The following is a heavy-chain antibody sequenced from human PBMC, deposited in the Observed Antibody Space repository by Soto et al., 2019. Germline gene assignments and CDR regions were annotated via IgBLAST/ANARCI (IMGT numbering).Heavy chain of an antibody. J-gene: IGHJ4*02. CDR2: IWYDGSNK. V-gene: IGHV3-33*01. CDR3: AIHESGYGSFDY. Sequence: QVQLVESGGGVVQPGRSLRLSCAASGFTFSSYGMHWVRQAPGKGLEWVAVIWYDGSNKYYADSVKGRFTISRDNSKNTLYLQMNSLRAEDTAAYYCAIHESGYGSFDYWGQGTLVTVSS. CDR1: GFTFSSYG. D-gene: IGHD5-12*01.